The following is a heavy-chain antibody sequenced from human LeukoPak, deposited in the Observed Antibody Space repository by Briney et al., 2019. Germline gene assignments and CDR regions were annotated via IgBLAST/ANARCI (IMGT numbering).Heavy chain of an antibody. Sequence: PGGSLRLSCAASGFTFSTYLMHWVRQAPGKGLVWVSRVNSDGSSTSYADSVKGRFTISRDNAENTLYLQMNSLRGEDTAVYYCARGVGSGSFFDSWGQGTLVTVSS. J-gene: IGHJ4*02. D-gene: IGHD1-26*01. CDR3: ARGVGSGSFFDS. CDR2: VNSDGSST. V-gene: IGHV3-74*01. CDR1: GFTFSTYL.